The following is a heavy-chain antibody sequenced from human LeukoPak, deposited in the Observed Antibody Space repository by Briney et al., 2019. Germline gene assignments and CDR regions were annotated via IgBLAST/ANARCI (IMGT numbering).Heavy chain of an antibody. V-gene: IGHV1-69*13. D-gene: IGHD3-10*01. J-gene: IGHJ4*02. Sequence: ASVKVSCKASGGTFSSYAISWVRQVPGQGLEWMGGIIPIFGTANYAQKFQGRVTITADESTSTAYMELSSLRSEDTAVYYCARLTYYYGSGSYFYFDYWGQGTLVTVSS. CDR2: IIPIFGTA. CDR3: ARLTYYYGSGSYFYFDY. CDR1: GGTFSSYA.